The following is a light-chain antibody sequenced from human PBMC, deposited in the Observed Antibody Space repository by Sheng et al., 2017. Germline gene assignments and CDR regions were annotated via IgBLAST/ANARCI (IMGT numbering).Light chain of an antibody. J-gene: IGKJ4*01. V-gene: IGKV3-15*01. Sequence: EIVMTQSPATLSLSPGERATLSCRASQSVSSNVAWYQQKPGLAPRLLIYGASSRATGLPARLSGSGSGTEFTLTISSLQSEDFAVYYCQQYDKWPLTFGGGTKLQIK. CDR3: QQYDKWPLT. CDR1: QSVSSN. CDR2: GAS.